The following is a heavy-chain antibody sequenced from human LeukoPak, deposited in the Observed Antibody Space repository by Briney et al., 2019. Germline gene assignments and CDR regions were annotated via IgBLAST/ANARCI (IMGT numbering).Heavy chain of an antibody. CDR3: AREDGYDSGLDY. CDR2: ISSSSSYI. D-gene: IGHD5-12*01. CDR1: GFTFSSYS. Sequence: PGGSLRLSCAASGFTFSSYSMNWVRQAPGKGLEWVSSISSSSSYIYYADSVKGRFTISRDNAKNSPYLQMNSLRAEDTAVYYCAREDGYDSGLDYWGQGTLVTVSS. V-gene: IGHV3-21*01. J-gene: IGHJ4*02.